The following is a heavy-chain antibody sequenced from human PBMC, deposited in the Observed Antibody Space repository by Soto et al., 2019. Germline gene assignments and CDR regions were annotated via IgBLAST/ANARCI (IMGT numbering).Heavy chain of an antibody. CDR1: GFTFSSYW. V-gene: IGHV3-74*01. CDR3: ARELGRGYSYEGHYYGMDV. CDR2: INSDGSST. Sequence: EVQLVESGGGLVQPGGSLRLSCAASGFTFSSYWMHWVRQAPGKGLVWVSRINSDGSSTSYAQKFQGRVTMTRDTSTSTVYMELSSLRSEDTAVYYCARELGRGYSYEGHYYGMDVWGQGTTVTVSS. D-gene: IGHD5-18*01. J-gene: IGHJ6*02.